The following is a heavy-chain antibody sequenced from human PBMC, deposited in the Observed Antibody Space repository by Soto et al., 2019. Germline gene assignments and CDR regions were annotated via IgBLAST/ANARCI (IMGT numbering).Heavy chain of an antibody. J-gene: IGHJ4*02. CDR1: GYIFTNYG. CDR2: ISGYNGYP. V-gene: IGHV1-18*01. Sequence: QVQLVQSGAEVRKPGASVNVSCKTSGYIFTNYGVAWVRQAPGQGLELVAWISGYNGYPKHTQKFQGRVTVTTDTTTRTGYMELRNLRSDDTAVYYCARASAGAIYDFWGQGTRVTVSS. D-gene: IGHD6-13*01. CDR3: ARASAGAIYDF.